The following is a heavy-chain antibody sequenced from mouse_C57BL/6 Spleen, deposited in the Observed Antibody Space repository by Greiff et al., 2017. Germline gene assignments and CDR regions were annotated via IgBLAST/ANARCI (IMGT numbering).Heavy chain of an antibody. V-gene: IGHV3-6*01. CDR1: GYSITSGYY. CDR3: ARETGTYFDV. CDR2: ISYDGSN. Sequence: DVQLQESGPGLVKPSQSLSLTCSVTGYSITSGYYWNWIRQFPGNKLEWMGYISYDGSNNYNPSLKNRISITRDTSKNQFFLKLNSVTTEDTATYYCARETGTYFDVWGTGTTVTVSS. J-gene: IGHJ1*03. D-gene: IGHD4-1*01.